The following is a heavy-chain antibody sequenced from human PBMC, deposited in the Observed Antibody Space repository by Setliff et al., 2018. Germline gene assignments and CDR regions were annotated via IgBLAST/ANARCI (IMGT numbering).Heavy chain of an antibody. J-gene: IGHJ3*02. D-gene: IGHD2-2*01. Sequence: WASVKVSCKASGYTFISYGISWVRQAPGQGLEWMGWISAYNGNTNYAQKLQGRVTMTTDTSTSTAYMELRSLRSDDTAVYYCARVPFHCSSTSCYLDAFDIWGQGTMVTVSS. V-gene: IGHV1-18*01. CDR3: ARVPFHCSSTSCYLDAFDI. CDR1: GYTFISYG. CDR2: ISAYNGNT.